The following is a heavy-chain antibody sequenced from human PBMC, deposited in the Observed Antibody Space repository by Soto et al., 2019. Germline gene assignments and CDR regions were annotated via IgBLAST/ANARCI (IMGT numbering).Heavy chain of an antibody. Sequence: EVQLVESGGGLVQPGGSLRLSCAASGFTFSAHYMDWVRQAPGKGLEWVGRIKNKANSYTTAYAASVEGRFTISTEDSKNSLSLQMNSLTAEDTAVYYCATVPFVGPSAAPYFDYWGQGSQFAVSS. D-gene: IGHD1-26*01. J-gene: IGHJ4*02. V-gene: IGHV3-72*01. CDR2: IKNKANSYTT. CDR1: GFTFSAHY. CDR3: ATVPFVGPSAAPYFDY.